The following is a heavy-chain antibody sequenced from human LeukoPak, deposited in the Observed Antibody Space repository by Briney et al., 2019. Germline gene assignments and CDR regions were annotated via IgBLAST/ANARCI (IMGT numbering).Heavy chain of an antibody. CDR2: ISAYNGNT. D-gene: IGHD3-22*01. J-gene: IGHJ4*02. V-gene: IGHV1-18*01. Sequence: ASVKVSCKASGGTFSSYAISWVRQAPGQGLGWMGWISAYNGNTNYAQKLQGRVTMTTDTSTSTAYMELRSLRSDDTAVYYCARSSPMIVVWGQGTLVTVSS. CDR3: ARSSPMIVV. CDR1: GGTFSSYA.